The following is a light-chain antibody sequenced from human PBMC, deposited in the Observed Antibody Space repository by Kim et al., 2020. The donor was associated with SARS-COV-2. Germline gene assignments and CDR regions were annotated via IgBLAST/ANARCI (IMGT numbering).Light chain of an antibody. Sequence: EIVLTQSPGTLSLSPGDRATLSCRASQSVRDNYIALYQQKPGQAPSLLIYGTSTSATGIPARFSGSGSGTDFTLTISRQEPEDFAVYYCQQYGSSITFGQGTRLEIK. V-gene: IGKV3-20*01. J-gene: IGKJ5*01. CDR2: GTS. CDR3: QQYGSSIT. CDR1: QSVRDNY.